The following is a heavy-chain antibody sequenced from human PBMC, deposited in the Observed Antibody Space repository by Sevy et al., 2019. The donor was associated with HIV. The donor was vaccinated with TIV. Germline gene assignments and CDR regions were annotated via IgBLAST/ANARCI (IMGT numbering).Heavy chain of an antibody. V-gene: IGHV1-24*01. CDR3: ATTKDYCDSSGYPFDY. J-gene: IGHJ4*02. CDR1: GYTLTELS. CDR2: FDPEDDET. D-gene: IGHD3-22*01. Sequence: ASVKVSCKVSGYTLTELSMHWVRQAPGKGLEWMGSFDPEDDETIYAQNFQGRVTMTEDTSTDTAYMELSSLRSEDTAVYYCATTKDYCDSSGYPFDYWGQGTLVTVSS.